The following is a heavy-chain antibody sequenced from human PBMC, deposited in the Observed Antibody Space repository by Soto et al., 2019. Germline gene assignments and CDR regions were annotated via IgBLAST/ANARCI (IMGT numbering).Heavy chain of an antibody. D-gene: IGHD6-13*01. CDR1: GFTFSSYG. CDR3: ARGGAGRPDY. Sequence: EVQLVNSGGGLVQPGGSLRLSCAASGFTFSSYGMNWVRQAPGKGLEWVSYISSGKVTTNYADSVKGRFTISRDKAKSSLYLQLNSLRDDDTAVYYWARGGAGRPDYWGQGTLVIVSS. J-gene: IGHJ4*02. CDR2: ISSGKVTT. V-gene: IGHV3-48*02.